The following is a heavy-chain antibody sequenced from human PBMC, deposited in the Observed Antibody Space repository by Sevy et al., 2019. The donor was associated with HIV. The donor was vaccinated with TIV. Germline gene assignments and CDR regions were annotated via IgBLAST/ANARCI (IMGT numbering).Heavy chain of an antibody. CDR2: VYHSGAT. CDR3: ARGQGDGDRSTPPFDY. Sequence: SETLSFTCTVSGGSISIGDYYWSWIRQPPGKGLEWIGYVYHSGATHYNPSLRSPVTMSIDTSKNQFSLKLSSVTAADTAVYYCARGQGDGDRSTPPFDYWGLGTLVTVSS. CDR1: GGSISIGDYY. V-gene: IGHV4-30-4*01. D-gene: IGHD4-17*01. J-gene: IGHJ4*02.